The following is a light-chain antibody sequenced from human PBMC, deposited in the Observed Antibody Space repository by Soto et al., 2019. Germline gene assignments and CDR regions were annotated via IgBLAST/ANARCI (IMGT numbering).Light chain of an antibody. J-gene: IGKJ1*01. CDR3: QDYNSYLT. V-gene: IGKV1-5*03. Sequence: DIQMTQSPSTLSASVGDRVTITCRASQSISSWLAWYQQKPGKAPTLLIYKASSLESGLAASSSGSGSATDFTLSSRSLPLDHFATYSFQDYNSYLTFGQGTKVEIK. CDR1: QSISSW. CDR2: KAS.